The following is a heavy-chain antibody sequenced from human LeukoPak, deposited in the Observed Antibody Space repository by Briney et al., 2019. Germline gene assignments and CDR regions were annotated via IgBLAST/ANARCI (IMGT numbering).Heavy chain of an antibody. V-gene: IGHV3-30*04. D-gene: IGHD5-12*01. CDR3: ARGVATTDY. J-gene: IGHJ4*02. CDR2: ISSDGSSE. Sequence: GGSLRLSCVVSGFTFRSYSIHWVRQAPGEGLEWVSAISSDGSSEHYADSVKGRFTVSRDNSKNTVYLQMNCLRPEDTAVYYCARGVATTDYWGQGTLVTVSS. CDR1: GFTFRSYS.